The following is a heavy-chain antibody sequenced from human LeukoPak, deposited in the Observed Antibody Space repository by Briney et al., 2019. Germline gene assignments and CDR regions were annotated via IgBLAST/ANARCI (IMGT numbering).Heavy chain of an antibody. Sequence: PSETLSLTCTVSGDSISSYYWSWIRQPPGKGLEWIGYIYYSGSTNYNPSLKSRVTISVDTSKKQFSLKLSSVTAADTAVYYCAREKIGYYDGSGRGWFDPWGQGTLVTVSS. CDR1: GDSISSYY. V-gene: IGHV4-59*12. D-gene: IGHD3-22*01. CDR3: AREKIGYYDGSGRGWFDP. J-gene: IGHJ5*02. CDR2: IYYSGST.